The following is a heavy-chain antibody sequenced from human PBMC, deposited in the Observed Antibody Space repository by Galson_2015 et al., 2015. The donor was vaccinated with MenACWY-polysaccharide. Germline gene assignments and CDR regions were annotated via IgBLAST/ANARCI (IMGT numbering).Heavy chain of an antibody. V-gene: IGHV1-69*04. Sequence: SVKVSCKASGGTFGTYAFTWVRQAPGQGFEWVGRIIPSFGMTNHAQNLQGRVTITADTSASTTYMELGSLRSDDTAVYYCARTECSGKKCYLASWGQGTLVTVSS. CDR3: ARTECSGKKCYLAS. CDR2: IIPSFGMT. J-gene: IGHJ5*02. D-gene: IGHD2-15*01. CDR1: GGTFGTYA.